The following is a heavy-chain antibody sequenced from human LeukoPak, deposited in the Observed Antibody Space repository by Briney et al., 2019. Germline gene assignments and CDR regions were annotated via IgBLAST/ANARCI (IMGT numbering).Heavy chain of an antibody. CDR2: INPNSGGT. Sequence: ASVKVSCKASGYTFTGYLIHWVRQAPGQELEYMGWINPNSGGTRYAQKFQGRVTMTRDTSTSTASMEVSRLRSDDTAVYFCARDLSTSATWELDYWGQGTLVTVSS. V-gene: IGHV1-2*02. D-gene: IGHD6-25*01. CDR3: ARDLSTSATWELDY. J-gene: IGHJ4*02. CDR1: GYTFTGYL.